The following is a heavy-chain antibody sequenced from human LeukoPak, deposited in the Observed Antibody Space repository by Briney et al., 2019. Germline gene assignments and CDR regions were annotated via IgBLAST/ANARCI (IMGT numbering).Heavy chain of an antibody. CDR3: AKHLKGYYYYMDV. CDR2: ISGSGGST. J-gene: IGHJ6*03. V-gene: IGHV3-23*01. CDR1: GFTFSSYA. Sequence: GGSLRLSCAASGFTFSSYAMSWVRQAPGKGLEWVSAISGSGGSTYYADSVKGRFTTSRDNSKNTLYLQMNSLRAEDTAVYYCAKHLKGYYYYMDVWGKGTTVTVSS.